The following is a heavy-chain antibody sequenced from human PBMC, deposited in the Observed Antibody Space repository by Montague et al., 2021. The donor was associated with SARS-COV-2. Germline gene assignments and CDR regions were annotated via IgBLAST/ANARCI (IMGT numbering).Heavy chain of an antibody. Sequence: SLRLPCAASGFSFSSYEMNWVRQAPGKGLEWVSYISSSGSTIYYADSVKGRFTISRDNAKNSLYLQMNSLRAEDTAVYYCARVFATVGAMDRNDYWGQGTLVTVSS. J-gene: IGHJ4*02. CDR2: ISSSGSTI. CDR3: ARVFATVGAMDRNDY. D-gene: IGHD1-26*01. V-gene: IGHV3-48*03. CDR1: GFSFSSYE.